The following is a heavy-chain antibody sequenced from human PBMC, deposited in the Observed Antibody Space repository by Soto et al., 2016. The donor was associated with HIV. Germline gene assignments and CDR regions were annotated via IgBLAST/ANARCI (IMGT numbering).Heavy chain of an antibody. CDR1: GFTFSSYG. D-gene: IGHD3-9*01. Sequence: VQLVESGGGVVQPGKSLRLSCAASGFTFSSYGMHWVRQAPGKGLEWVAFIWSDGTQKKYADSVKGRFTISRDNSKNTLYLQMSTMRAEDWAMYYCARVNFDLVIGTIQTPWGQGTLVTVSS. J-gene: IGHJ1*01. CDR3: ARVNFDLVIGTIQTP. CDR2: IWSDGTQK. V-gene: IGHV3-33*01.